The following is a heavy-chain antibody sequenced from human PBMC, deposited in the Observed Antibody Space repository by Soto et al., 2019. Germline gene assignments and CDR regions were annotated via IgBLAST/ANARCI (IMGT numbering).Heavy chain of an antibody. CDR1: GFAFNNYG. D-gene: IGHD1-26*01. CDR3: ASDLVGASDSYGLDV. Sequence: PGGSLRLSCTVSGFAFNNYGINWVRQAPGKGLEWVAIIWHDGNNKYYADSVRGRFIISRDNSKNRLYLQMNSLRAEDTAVYYCASDLVGASDSYGLDVWGQGTPVTVSS. CDR2: IWHDGNNK. J-gene: IGHJ6*02. V-gene: IGHV3-33*08.